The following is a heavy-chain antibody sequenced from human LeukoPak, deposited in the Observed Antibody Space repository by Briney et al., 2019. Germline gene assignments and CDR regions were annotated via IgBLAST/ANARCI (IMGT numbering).Heavy chain of an antibody. J-gene: IGHJ4*02. CDR2: INPNSGGT. V-gene: IGHV1-2*02. CDR1: GYTFTGYY. Sequence: ASVKVSCKASGYTFTGYYMHWVRQAPGQGLEWMGWINPNSGGTNYAQKFQGRVTMTRDTSISTAYMELSRLRSDDTAVYYCASEAPPRYCSSTSCYSGIDYWGQGTLVTVSS. D-gene: IGHD2-2*01. CDR3: ASEAPPRYCSSTSCYSGIDY.